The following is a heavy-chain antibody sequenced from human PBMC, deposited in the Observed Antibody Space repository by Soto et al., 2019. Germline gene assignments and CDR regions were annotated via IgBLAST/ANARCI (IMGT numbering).Heavy chain of an antibody. V-gene: IGHV3-48*01. D-gene: IGHD3-10*01. CDR3: ARPLDVSGGGLYEF. CDR1: GFIFNMYS. J-gene: IGHJ4*02. Sequence: EVQLAESGGGLVQPGGSLRLSCAASGFIFNMYSMSWVRQAPGKGLEWISHITSSSSKIDYADSVKGRFPISRDNAKNSLYLPMNSLRGEETAVYYCARPLDVSGGGLYEFWGQGVLVTVSS. CDR2: ITSSSSKI.